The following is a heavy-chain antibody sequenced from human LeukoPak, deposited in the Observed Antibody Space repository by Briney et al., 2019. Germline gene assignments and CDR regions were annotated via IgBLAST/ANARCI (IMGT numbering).Heavy chain of an antibody. CDR2: ISAYNGNT. Sequence: ASVKVSCKASGYTFTSYGISWVRQAPGQGLEWMGWISAYNGNTNYAQKFQGRVTITADESTSTAYMELSSLRSEDTAVYYCARYCSGGSCDSVFYYYYYGMDVWGQGTTVTASS. V-gene: IGHV1-18*01. J-gene: IGHJ6*02. D-gene: IGHD2-15*01. CDR1: GYTFTSYG. CDR3: ARYCSGGSCDSVFYYYYYGMDV.